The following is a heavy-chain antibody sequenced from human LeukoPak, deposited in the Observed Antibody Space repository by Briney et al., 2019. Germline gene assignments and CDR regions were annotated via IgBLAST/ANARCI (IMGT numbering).Heavy chain of an antibody. Sequence: GGSLRLSCAASGFTFSSYSMNWVRQAPGMGLEWVSSISSSSSYIYYADSVKGRFTISRDNAKNSLYLQMNSLRAEDTAVYYCAKDRRRYYYGSGGLGVDYWGQGTLVTVSS. D-gene: IGHD3-10*01. V-gene: IGHV3-21*01. CDR3: AKDRRRYYYGSGGLGVDY. CDR1: GFTFSSYS. J-gene: IGHJ4*02. CDR2: ISSSSSYI.